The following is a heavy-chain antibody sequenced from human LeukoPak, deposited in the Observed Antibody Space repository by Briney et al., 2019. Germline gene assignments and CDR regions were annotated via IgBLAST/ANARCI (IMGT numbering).Heavy chain of an antibody. CDR3: AKDTSPYCSGGSCPDY. CDR1: GFTFDDYA. V-gene: IGHV3-9*01. Sequence: GGSLRLSCAASGFTFDDYAMHWVRQAPGKGLEWVSGISWNSGSIGYADSVKGRFTISRDNAKNSLCLQMNSLRAEDTALYYCAKDTSPYCSGGSCPDYWGQGTLVTVSS. J-gene: IGHJ4*02. D-gene: IGHD2-15*01. CDR2: ISWNSGSI.